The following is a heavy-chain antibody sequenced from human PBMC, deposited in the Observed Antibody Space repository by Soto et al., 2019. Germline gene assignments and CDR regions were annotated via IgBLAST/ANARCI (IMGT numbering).Heavy chain of an antibody. V-gene: IGHV3-23*01. Sequence: EVQLLESGGGLVQPGGSLRLSCAASGFTFSSYAMSWVRQAPGKGLEWVSAISGSGGTTYYADSVKGRFTFSRDNSKNTLYLQMNSLRAEDTAVYYCADTGNGWFSAFDIGGQGTVVTVSS. CDR3: ADTGNGWFSAFDI. D-gene: IGHD6-19*01. J-gene: IGHJ3*02. CDR1: GFTFSSYA. CDR2: ISGSGGTT.